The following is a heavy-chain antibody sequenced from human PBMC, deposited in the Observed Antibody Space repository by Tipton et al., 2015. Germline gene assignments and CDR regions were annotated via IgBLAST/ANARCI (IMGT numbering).Heavy chain of an antibody. Sequence: GSLRLSCAASGFTFSTYAMSWVRQAPGKGLEWVSGISASGGKRFYTDSVKGRFTISRDNADNSLYLQMNSLRAEDTAVYYCASAWGDYWGQGTLVIVSS. CDR1: GFTFSTYA. V-gene: IGHV3-23*01. J-gene: IGHJ4*02. CDR3: ASAWGDY. D-gene: IGHD3-16*01. CDR2: ISASGGKR.